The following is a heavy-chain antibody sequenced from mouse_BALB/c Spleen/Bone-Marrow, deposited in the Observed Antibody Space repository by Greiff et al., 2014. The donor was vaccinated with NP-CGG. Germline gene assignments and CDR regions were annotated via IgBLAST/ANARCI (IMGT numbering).Heavy chain of an antibody. J-gene: IGHJ4*01. CDR3: VRENYDYDGDAMDY. CDR1: GYTFTYYT. D-gene: IGHD2-4*01. CDR2: INPSSGYT. V-gene: IGHV1-4*02. Sequence: LVESAAKLARPGASVKMSCKTSGYTFTYYTMHWVKQRPGQGLEWIGYINPSSGYTDYNQKFKDKTTLTTDKSSSTAYLQLSSLTSEDSAVYYCVRENYDYDGDAMDYWGQGTSVTVSS.